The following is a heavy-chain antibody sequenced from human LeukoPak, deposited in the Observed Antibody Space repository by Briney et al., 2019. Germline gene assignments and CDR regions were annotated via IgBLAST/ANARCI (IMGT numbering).Heavy chain of an antibody. Sequence: SETLSLTCTVSSGSISTSAFYWGWIRQPPGKGLEWIASIYYSGSTYYNPSLKSRVTISVDTSKNQFSLKLNSVTAADTAVYYCARGPRNSDWYSIDYWGQGTLATVSS. CDR1: SGSISTSAFY. D-gene: IGHD6-19*01. CDR3: ARGPRNSDWYSIDY. V-gene: IGHV4-39*07. CDR2: IYYSGST. J-gene: IGHJ4*02.